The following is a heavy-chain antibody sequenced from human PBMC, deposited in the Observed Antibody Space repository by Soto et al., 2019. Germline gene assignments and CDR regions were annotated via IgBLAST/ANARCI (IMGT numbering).Heavy chain of an antibody. CDR3: AKDLSLRDGFYYYYGMDV. J-gene: IGHJ6*02. V-gene: IGHV3-23*01. CDR2: ISGSGGSA. CDR1: GFTFRSAV. D-gene: IGHD5-12*01. Sequence: LRLSCAASGFTFRSAVMSWVRQAPGKGLEWVSTISGSGGSAYYADSVKGRFTISRDNSKNTLYLQMTSLRGEDTAVYYCAKDLSLRDGFYYYYGMDVWGQGTTVTVS.